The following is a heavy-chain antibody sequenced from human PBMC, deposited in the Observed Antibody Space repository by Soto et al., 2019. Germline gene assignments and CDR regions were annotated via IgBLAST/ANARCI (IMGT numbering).Heavy chain of an antibody. D-gene: IGHD2-21*01. CDR2: IIPILGIA. J-gene: IGHJ5*02. CDR3: ARVIGESPGWFDP. Sequence: QVQLVQSGAEVKKPGSSVKVSCKASGGTFSSYTISWVRQAPGQGLEWMGRIIPILGIANYAQKFQGRVTINADKSTNTAYMELSSLRSEDTAVYYCARVIGESPGWFDPWGQGTLVTVSS. CDR1: GGTFSSYT. V-gene: IGHV1-69*02.